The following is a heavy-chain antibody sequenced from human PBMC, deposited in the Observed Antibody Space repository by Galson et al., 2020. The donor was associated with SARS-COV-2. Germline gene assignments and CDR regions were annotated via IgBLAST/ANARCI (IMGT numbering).Heavy chain of an antibody. CDR1: GFTFSSYA. CDR2: ISYDGSNK. CDR3: AIVVPFGDAFDI. V-gene: IGHV3-30*04. J-gene: IGHJ3*02. D-gene: IGHD3-10*01. Sequence: QLGESLKISCAASGFTFSSYAMHWVRQAPGKGLEWVAVISYDGSNKYYADSVKGRFTISRDNSKNTLYLQMNSLRAEDTAVYYCAIVVPFGDAFDIWGQGTMVTVSS.